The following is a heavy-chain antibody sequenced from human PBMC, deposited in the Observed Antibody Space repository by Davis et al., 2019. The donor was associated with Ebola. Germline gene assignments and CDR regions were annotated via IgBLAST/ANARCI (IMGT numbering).Heavy chain of an antibody. V-gene: IGHV3-33*01. CDR3: ARGGEGSGWDPNHYYGMDV. CDR1: GFSFSNYA. D-gene: IGHD6-19*01. J-gene: IGHJ6*02. CDR2: IWYDGSNI. Sequence: PGGSLRLSCAASGFSFSNYAMHWVRQAPGKGLEWVAFIWYDGSNIKYADSVKGRFTISRDNSKNTLDLQMHGLRVEDTAVYYCARGGEGSGWDPNHYYGMDVWGQGTAVTVSS.